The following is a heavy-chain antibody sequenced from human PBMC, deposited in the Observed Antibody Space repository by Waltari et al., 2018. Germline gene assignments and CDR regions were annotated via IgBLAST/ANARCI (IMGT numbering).Heavy chain of an antibody. Sequence: QVQLVQSGAEVKKPGASVKVSCKASGYTFTGYYMHWVRPAPGQGLEWMGWINPNSGGTNYAQKFQGRVTMTRDTSISTAYMELSRLRSDDTAVYYCARVHCSGGSCYLSWFDPWGQGTLVTVSS. CDR3: ARVHCSGGSCYLSWFDP. J-gene: IGHJ5*02. CDR1: GYTFTGYY. CDR2: INPNSGGT. V-gene: IGHV1-2*02. D-gene: IGHD2-15*01.